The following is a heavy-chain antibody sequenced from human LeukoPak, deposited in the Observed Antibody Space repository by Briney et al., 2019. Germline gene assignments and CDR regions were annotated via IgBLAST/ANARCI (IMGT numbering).Heavy chain of an antibody. CDR1: GGSVSSGSYY. CDR3: ARVPSRRYFDY. Sequence: SETLPLTCTVSGGSVSSGSYYWSWIRQPPGKGLEWIGYIYYSGSTNYNPSLKSRVTISVDTSKNQFSLKLSSVTAADTAVYYCARVPSRRYFDYWGQGTLVTVSS. CDR2: IYYSGST. D-gene: IGHD6-25*01. V-gene: IGHV4-61*01. J-gene: IGHJ4*02.